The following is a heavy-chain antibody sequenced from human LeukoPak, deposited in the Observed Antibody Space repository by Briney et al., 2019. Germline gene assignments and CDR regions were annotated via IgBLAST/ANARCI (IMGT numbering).Heavy chain of an antibody. D-gene: IGHD2-15*01. CDR1: GFTFSSYN. CDR2: ISSSSSYI. Sequence: GGSLRLSCAASGFTFSSYNMNWVRQAPGKGLEWVSSISSSSSYIYYADSVKGRFTISRDNAKNSLYLQMNSLRAEDTAVYYCARGYCSGGSCYSGPPAWGQGTLVTVSS. CDR3: ARGYCSGGSCYSGPPA. V-gene: IGHV3-21*01. J-gene: IGHJ4*02.